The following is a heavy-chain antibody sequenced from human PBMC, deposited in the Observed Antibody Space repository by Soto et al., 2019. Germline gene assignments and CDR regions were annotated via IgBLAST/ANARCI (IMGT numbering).Heavy chain of an antibody. CDR2: ISGSGGST. J-gene: IGHJ4*02. Sequence: EVQLLESGGGLVQPGGSLRLSCAASGFTFSSYAMSWVRQAPGKGLEWVSAISGSGGSTYYADSVKGRFTISRDNSKNTLYLQMNSLRAEDTAVYYCAKDVRIAARRGYYFDYWGQGTLVTVSS. D-gene: IGHD6-6*01. CDR1: GFTFSSYA. V-gene: IGHV3-23*01. CDR3: AKDVRIAARRGYYFDY.